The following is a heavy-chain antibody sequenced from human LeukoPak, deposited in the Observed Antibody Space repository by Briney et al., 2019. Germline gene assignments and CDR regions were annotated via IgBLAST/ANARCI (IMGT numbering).Heavy chain of an antibody. CDR1: GGSISGYY. Sequence: PSETLSLTCTVSGGSISGYYWSWIRQPPGKGLEWIGYIYYSGSTNYNPSLKSRVTISVDTSKNQFSLKLSSVTAADTAVYYCARYRARVGYCSGGSCPPYFDAFDIWGQGTVVTVSS. D-gene: IGHD2-15*01. V-gene: IGHV4-59*01. CDR3: ARYRARVGYCSGGSCPPYFDAFDI. CDR2: IYYSGST. J-gene: IGHJ3*02.